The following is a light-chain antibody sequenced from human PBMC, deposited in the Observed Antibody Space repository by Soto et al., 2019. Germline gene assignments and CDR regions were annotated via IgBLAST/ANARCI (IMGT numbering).Light chain of an antibody. V-gene: IGKV3-20*01. CDR1: QSVSSSY. Sequence: EIVLTQSPGTLSLSPGERATLSCRASQSVSSSYLAWYQQKPGQAPRLLIYGASSRATGIPDRFSGSGSGTDFTISISTLEPEDFAVYYCQQYGSSLFTFGTGTKVDIK. CDR2: GAS. J-gene: IGKJ3*01. CDR3: QQYGSSLFT.